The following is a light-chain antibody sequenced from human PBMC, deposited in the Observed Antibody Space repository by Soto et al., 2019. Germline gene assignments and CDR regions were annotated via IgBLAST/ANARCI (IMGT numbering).Light chain of an antibody. V-gene: IGLV2-11*01. CDR1: SSDVGGYNY. Sequence: QSALTQPRSVSGSPGPSVTMSCTGTSSDVGGYNYVSWYQQHPGKAPKLMIYDVSKRPSGVPDRFSGSKSGNTASLTISGLQAEDEAEYYCCSYAGSYTLVFGGGTKLTVL. CDR3: CSYAGSYTLV. J-gene: IGLJ2*01. CDR2: DVS.